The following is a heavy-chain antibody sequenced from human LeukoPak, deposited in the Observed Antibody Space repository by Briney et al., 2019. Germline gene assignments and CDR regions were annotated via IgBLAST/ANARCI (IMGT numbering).Heavy chain of an antibody. Sequence: GGSLRLSCAASGFTFSSYAMHWVRQAPGKGLEWVAVISYDGSNKYYADSVKGRFTISRDNSKNTLYLQMNSLRAEDTAVYYCARPLTDITMIVVADDAFDIWGQGTMVTVSS. V-gene: IGHV3-30-3*01. CDR1: GFTFSSYA. CDR3: ARPLTDITMIVVADDAFDI. J-gene: IGHJ3*02. D-gene: IGHD3-22*01. CDR2: ISYDGSNK.